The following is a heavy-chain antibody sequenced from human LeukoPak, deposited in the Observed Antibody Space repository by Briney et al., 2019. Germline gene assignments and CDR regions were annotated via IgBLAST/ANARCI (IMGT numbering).Heavy chain of an antibody. CDR2: INHSGST. Sequence: SXTLSLTCAVYGGSFSGYYWSWIRQPPGKGLEWIGEINHSGSTNYNPSLKSRVTISVDTSKNQFSLKLSSVTAADTAVYYCARGRRIWKDSRNYFDYWGQGTLVTVSS. CDR1: GGSFSGYY. CDR3: ARGRRIWKDSRNYFDY. D-gene: IGHD3-22*01. J-gene: IGHJ4*02. V-gene: IGHV4-34*01.